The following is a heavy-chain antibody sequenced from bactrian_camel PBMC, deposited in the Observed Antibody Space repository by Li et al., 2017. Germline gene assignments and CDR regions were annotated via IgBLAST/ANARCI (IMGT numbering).Heavy chain of an antibody. CDR1: GFTFDDSD. D-gene: IGHD2*01. Sequence: DVQLVESGGGLVQPGGSLRLSCTASGFTFDDSDMVWYRQTPGNECEWVSGISKGGKQYYADSVKGRFTISRDNAKNTLYLQMNSLKPEDTAMYYCAADLEYSYCTDSWFSTRFYEYTYWGQGTQVTVS. V-gene: IGHV3-1*01. CDR3: AADLEYSYCTDSWFSTRFYEYTY. CDR2: ISKGGKQ. J-gene: IGHJ4*01.